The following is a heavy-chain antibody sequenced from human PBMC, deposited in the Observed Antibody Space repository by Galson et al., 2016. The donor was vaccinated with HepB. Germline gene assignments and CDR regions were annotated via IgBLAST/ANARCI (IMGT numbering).Heavy chain of an antibody. CDR2: TSQDENNK. CDR1: GFTFSNYA. D-gene: IGHD3-10*01. V-gene: IGHV3-30*04. CDR3: ARDLRYYGSGTYFYYYDY. Sequence: SLRLSCAASGFTFSNYAMHWVRQAPGKGLEWVAVTSQDENNKYYADSVKGRFTISRDNAKNTLYLQMNSLRAEDTAVYFCARDLRYYGSGTYFYYYDYWGQGTLVTVSS. J-gene: IGHJ4*02.